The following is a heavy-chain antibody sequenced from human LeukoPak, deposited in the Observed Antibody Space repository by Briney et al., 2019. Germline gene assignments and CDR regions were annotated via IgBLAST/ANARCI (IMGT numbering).Heavy chain of an antibody. CDR3: ARRVRRWFGELSPLD. J-gene: IGHJ4*02. CDR2: IYYSGST. CDR1: GGSISSSSYY. D-gene: IGHD3-10*01. Sequence: SETLSLACAVSGGSISSSSYYWGWIRQPPGKGLEWIGSIYYSGSTYYNPSLKSRVTISVDTSKNQFSLKLSSATAADTAVYYCARRVRRWFGELSPLDWGQGTLVTVSS. V-gene: IGHV4-39*01.